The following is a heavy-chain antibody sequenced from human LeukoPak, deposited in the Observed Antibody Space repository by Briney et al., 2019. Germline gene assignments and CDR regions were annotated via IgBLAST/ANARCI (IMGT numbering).Heavy chain of an antibody. J-gene: IGHJ3*02. CDR3: ARGPYSYDSSGAFDI. D-gene: IGHD3-22*01. Sequence: SETLSLTCTVSGDSISSGDYYWSWIRQPAGKGLEWIGRISSSGSTNYNPSLKSRVTISVDTSKNQFSLKLSSATAADTAVYFCARGPYSYDSSGAFDIWGQGTMVTVSS. CDR1: GDSISSGDYY. V-gene: IGHV4-61*02. CDR2: ISSSGST.